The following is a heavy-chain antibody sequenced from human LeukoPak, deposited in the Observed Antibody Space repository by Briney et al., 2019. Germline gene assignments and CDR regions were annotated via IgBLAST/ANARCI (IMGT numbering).Heavy chain of an antibody. D-gene: IGHD2-2*02. Sequence: SETLSLTCTVSGGSISSGGYYWSWIRQPPGKGLEWIGEINHGGDTNYNSSLQSRVTLSVDTSRNQFSLILSPVTAADTAIYFCASHKYPVQAFDVWGQGTMVTVSS. CDR3: ASHKYPVQAFDV. CDR2: INHGGDT. CDR1: GGSISSGGYY. J-gene: IGHJ3*01. V-gene: IGHV4-61*08.